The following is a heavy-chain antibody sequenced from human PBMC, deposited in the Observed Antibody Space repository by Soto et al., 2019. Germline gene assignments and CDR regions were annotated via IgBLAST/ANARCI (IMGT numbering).Heavy chain of an antibody. J-gene: IGHJ4*02. CDR1: GTSISSYY. V-gene: IGHV4-59*01. CDR3: ARYNSYAIDY. CDR2: IHYSGTI. D-gene: IGHD2-8*01. Sequence: SETLSLTCTVSGTSISSYYWSWIRQPPGKGLGWIANIHYSGTINYNPSLASRVTLSVDTSKNQFSLKMTSVTAADRAMYFCARYNSYAIDYWGRGTLVTVSS.